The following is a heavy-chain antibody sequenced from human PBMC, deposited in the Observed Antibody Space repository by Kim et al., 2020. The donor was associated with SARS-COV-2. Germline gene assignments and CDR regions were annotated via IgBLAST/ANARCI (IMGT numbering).Heavy chain of an antibody. J-gene: IGHJ4*02. V-gene: IGHV3-33*01. CDR3: ARDSIGDIVAMARFDY. Sequence: GGSLRLSCAASGFTFSSYGMHWVRQAPGKGLEWVAVIWYDGSNKYYADSVKGRFTISRDNSKNTLYLQMNSLRAEDTAVYYCARDSIGDIVAMARFDYWGKGTLVTVSS. CDR1: GFTFSSYG. D-gene: IGHD5-12*01. CDR2: IWYDGSNK.